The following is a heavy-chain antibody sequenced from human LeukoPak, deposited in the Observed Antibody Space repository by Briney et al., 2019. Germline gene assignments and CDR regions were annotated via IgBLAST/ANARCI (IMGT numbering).Heavy chain of an antibody. CDR3: ARVLPGGSCYDY. V-gene: IGHV3-64*02. J-gene: IGHJ4*02. CDR2: ISPDGGTT. D-gene: IGHD2-15*01. Sequence: GGSLRLSCAASGFTFSSYALNWVRQGPGKGLEYVSAISPDGGTTYYADSVKGRFTISRDNSKNTLYLQMGSLRAEDMAVYYCARVLPGGSCYDYWGQGTLVTVSS. CDR1: GFTFSSYA.